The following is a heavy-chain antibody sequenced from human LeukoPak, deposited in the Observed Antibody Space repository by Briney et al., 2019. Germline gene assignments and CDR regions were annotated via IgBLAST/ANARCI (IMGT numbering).Heavy chain of an antibody. CDR1: GLTLRSFG. J-gene: IGHJ4*02. D-gene: IGHD4-11*01. V-gene: IGHV3-23*05. CDR2: FKTKYNQV. Sequence: GGSLRLSCAASGLTLRSFGMSWVRQAPGKGLEWVSTFKTKYNQVYYAESVRGRFTISTDNSRNTVFLQMNSLRADDTALYYCARSVPDYTRFGYWGQGALVTVSS. CDR3: ARSVPDYTRFGY.